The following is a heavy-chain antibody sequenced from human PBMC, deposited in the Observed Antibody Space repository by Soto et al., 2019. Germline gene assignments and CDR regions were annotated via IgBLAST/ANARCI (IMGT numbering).Heavy chain of an antibody. D-gene: IGHD3-3*01. CDR2: ISSSGSTI. V-gene: IGHV3-48*03. Sequence: SLRLSCAASGFTFSSYEMNWVRQAPGKGLEWASYISSSGSTIYYADSVKGRFTISRDNAKNSLYLQMNSLRAEDTAVYYCARAHXRFLEWAQVEAHNWFDPWGQGTLVTVSS. CDR3: ARAHXRFLEWAQVEAHNWFDP. CDR1: GFTFSSYE. J-gene: IGHJ5*02.